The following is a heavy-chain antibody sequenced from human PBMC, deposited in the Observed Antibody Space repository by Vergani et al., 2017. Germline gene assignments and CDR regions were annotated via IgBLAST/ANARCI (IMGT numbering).Heavy chain of an antibody. J-gene: IGHJ6*02. CDR1: GGSFSGYY. CDR2: INHSGST. CDR3: ARDTYQLLFHGMDV. V-gene: IGHV4-34*01. Sequence: QVQLQQWGAGLLKPSETLSLTCAVYGGSFSGYYWSWIRQPPGKGLEWIGEINHSGSTNYNPSLKSRVTISGDTSKNQFSLKLSSVTAADTAVYYCARDTYQLLFHGMDVWGQGTTVTVSS. D-gene: IGHD2-2*01.